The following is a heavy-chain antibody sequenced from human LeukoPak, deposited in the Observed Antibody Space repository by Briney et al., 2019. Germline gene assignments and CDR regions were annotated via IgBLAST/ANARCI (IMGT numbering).Heavy chain of an antibody. J-gene: IGHJ6*03. D-gene: IGHD6-19*01. CDR3: ARAAYSSGWYSVYYYYYYYMDV. V-gene: IGHV1-2*02. Sequence: ASVKVSCKASGYTFTGYYMHWVRQAPGQGLEWMGWINPNSGGTNYAQKFQGRVTMTRDTSISTAYMELSRLRSDDTAVYYCARAAYSSGWYSVYYYYYYYMDVWGKGTTVTVSS. CDR2: INPNSGGT. CDR1: GYTFTGYY.